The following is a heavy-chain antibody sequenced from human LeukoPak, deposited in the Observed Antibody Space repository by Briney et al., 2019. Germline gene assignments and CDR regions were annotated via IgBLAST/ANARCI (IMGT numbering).Heavy chain of an antibody. CDR3: ARRAGAYSHPYDY. CDR2: IYYDDRT. V-gene: IGHV3-53*01. Sequence: GGSLRLSCTVSGFTVSDNSMSWVRQAPGKGLEWVSFIYYDDRTHYSDSVKGRFTISRDNSKNTLYLQMNSLRAEDTAVYYCARRAGAYSHPYDYWGQGTLVTVSS. CDR1: GFTVSDNS. D-gene: IGHD4/OR15-4a*01. J-gene: IGHJ4*02.